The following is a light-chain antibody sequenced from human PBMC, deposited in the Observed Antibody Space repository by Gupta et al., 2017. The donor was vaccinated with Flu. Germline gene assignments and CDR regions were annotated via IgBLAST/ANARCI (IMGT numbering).Light chain of an antibody. J-gene: IGKJ1*01. CDR1: QSISSW. CDR2: KAS. V-gene: IGKV1-5*03. Sequence: DIQMTQSPSTLSASVGDRVTITCRASQSISSWLAWYQQKPGKAPKLLIYKASSLETGVPSRFSGSGSGTEFTLTISSLQPDDFATYYCQQYNSYSRTFGQGTXVEIK. CDR3: QQYNSYSRT.